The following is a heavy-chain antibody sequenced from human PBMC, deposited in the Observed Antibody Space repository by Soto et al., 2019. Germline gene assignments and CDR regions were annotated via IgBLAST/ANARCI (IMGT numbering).Heavy chain of an antibody. Sequence: QVQLVESGGGVVQPGRSLRLSCAASGFTFSSYGMHWVRQAPGKGLEWVAVISYDGSNKYYADSVKGRFTIPRDNSKNTLYLKMNSLRAGDTAVYYGASYGMDVWGQGTTVTVAS. J-gene: IGHJ6*02. V-gene: IGHV3-30*03. CDR1: GFTFSSYG. CDR3: ASYGMDV. CDR2: ISYDGSNK.